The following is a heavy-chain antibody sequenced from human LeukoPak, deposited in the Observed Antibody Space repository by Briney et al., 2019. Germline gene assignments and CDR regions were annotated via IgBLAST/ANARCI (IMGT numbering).Heavy chain of an antibody. CDR1: GGSLSTYY. V-gene: IGHV4-59*01. CDR3: ARDEGSAYPFDY. CDR2: IYYSGNT. J-gene: IGHJ4*02. Sequence: SETLSLTCTVSGGSLSTYYWSWIRQPPGKGLEWIGYIYYSGNTNYNPSLKSRVTISIDMSQNQFSLRLSSVTAADTAVYFCARDEGSAYPFDYWGQGTLVTVSS. D-gene: IGHD3-22*01.